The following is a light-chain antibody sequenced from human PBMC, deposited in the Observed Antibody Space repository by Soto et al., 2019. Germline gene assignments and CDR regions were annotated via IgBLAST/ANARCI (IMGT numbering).Light chain of an antibody. V-gene: IGKV4-1*01. CDR1: QSVLYNSNNKHY. CDR3: QLYYTTPLT. J-gene: IGKJ4*01. Sequence: DIVMTQSPDSLAVSLGERATINCKPSQSVLYNSNNKHYLAWYQHKPGQPPRLLIYWASTRESGVPDRFSGSGSGRDFTLSISSRPPEDVAVYYCQLYYTTPLTFGGGTKVEIK. CDR2: WAS.